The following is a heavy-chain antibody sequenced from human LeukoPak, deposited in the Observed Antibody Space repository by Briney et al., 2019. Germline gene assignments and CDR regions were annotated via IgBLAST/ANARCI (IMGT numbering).Heavy chain of an antibody. CDR1: GFTFSTYN. D-gene: IGHD3-10*01. CDR2: ISSSSSTI. V-gene: IGHV3-48*04. CDR3: ARSYYYGSGIPNDY. J-gene: IGHJ4*02. Sequence: PGGSLRLSCAASGFTFSTYNMNWVRQAPGKGLEWVSYISSSSSTIYYADSVKGRFTISRDNAKNSLYLQMNSLRAEDTAVYYCARSYYYGSGIPNDYWGQGTLVTVSS.